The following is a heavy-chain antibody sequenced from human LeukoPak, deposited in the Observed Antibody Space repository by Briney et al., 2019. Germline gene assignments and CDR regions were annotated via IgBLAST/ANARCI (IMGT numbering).Heavy chain of an antibody. V-gene: IGHV3-7*03. CDR3: ARGGGLDV. J-gene: IGHJ6*02. CDR2: INHNGNVN. Sequence: GGSLRLSCAASGFTFSSYWMNWARQAPGKGLEWVASINHNGNVNYYVDSVKGRFTISRDNAKNSLYLQMSNLRAEAPAVYFCARGGGLDVWGPGATVTVSS. D-gene: IGHD3-16*01. CDR1: GFTFSSYW.